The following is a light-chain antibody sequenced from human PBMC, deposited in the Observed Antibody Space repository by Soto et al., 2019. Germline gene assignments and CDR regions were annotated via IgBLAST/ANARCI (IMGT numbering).Light chain of an antibody. CDR1: SSDVDNYNN. J-gene: IGLJ1*01. V-gene: IGLV2-11*01. CDR2: DVN. Sequence: QSALTQPRSVSGSPGQSVTISCTRTSSDVDNYNNVSWYQQHPGKAPKLLIYDVNKRPSGVPYRFSGSRSGNTASLTISGLQAEDEADYYCSSYTDSSNYVFGTGTKVTVL. CDR3: SSYTDSSNYV.